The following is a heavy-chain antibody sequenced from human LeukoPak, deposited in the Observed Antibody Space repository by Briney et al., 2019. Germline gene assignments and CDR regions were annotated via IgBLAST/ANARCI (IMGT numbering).Heavy chain of an antibody. CDR1: GYTFTGYY. J-gene: IGHJ6*02. CDR3: ATDADLYGMDV. V-gene: IGHV1-69*06. CDR2: IIPIFGTA. Sequence: SVKVSCKASGYTFTGYYMHWVRQAPGQGLEWMGGIIPIFGTANYAQKFQGRVTMTEDTSTDTAYMELSSLRSEDTAVYYCATDADLYGMDVWGQGTTVTVSS.